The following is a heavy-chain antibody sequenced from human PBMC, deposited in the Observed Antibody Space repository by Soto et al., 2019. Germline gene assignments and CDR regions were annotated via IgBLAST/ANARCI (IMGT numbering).Heavy chain of an antibody. Sequence: ASVKVSCKASGYTFTSYYMHWVRQAPGQRLEWMGIINPNSGGTNYAQKFQGWVTMTRDTSISTAYMELSRLRSDDTAVYYCARERELGPGYCISTSCLYGMDVWGQGTTVNVSS. J-gene: IGHJ6*02. CDR3: ARERELGPGYCISTSCLYGMDV. CDR1: GYTFTSYY. V-gene: IGHV1-2*04. D-gene: IGHD2-2*01. CDR2: INPNSGGT.